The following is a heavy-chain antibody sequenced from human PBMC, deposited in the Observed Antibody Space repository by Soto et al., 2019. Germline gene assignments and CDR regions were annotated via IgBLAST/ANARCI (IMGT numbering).Heavy chain of an antibody. CDR2: INHSGST. CDR3: ARVVAGYFDWLFDYYYYYMDV. J-gene: IGHJ6*03. V-gene: IGHV4-34*01. D-gene: IGHD3-9*01. Sequence: SETLSLTCAVYGGSFSGYYWSWIRQPPGKGLEWIGEINHSGSTNYNPSLKSRVTISVDTSKNQFSLKLSSVTAADTAVYYCARVVAGYFDWLFDYYYYYMDVWGKGTTVTVSS. CDR1: GGSFSGYY.